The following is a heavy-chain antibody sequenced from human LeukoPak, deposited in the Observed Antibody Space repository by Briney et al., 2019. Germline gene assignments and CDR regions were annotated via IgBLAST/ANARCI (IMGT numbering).Heavy chain of an antibody. CDR2: INHSGST. Sequence: SETLSLTCAVYGGSFSGYYWSWIRQPPGKGLEWIGEINHSGSTNYNPSLKSRVTISVDTSKNQFSLKLSSVTAADTAVYYCARPYDSSGYYYLWGQGTLVTVSS. CDR1: GGSFSGYY. CDR3: ARPYDSSGYYYL. J-gene: IGHJ5*02. V-gene: IGHV4-34*01. D-gene: IGHD3-22*01.